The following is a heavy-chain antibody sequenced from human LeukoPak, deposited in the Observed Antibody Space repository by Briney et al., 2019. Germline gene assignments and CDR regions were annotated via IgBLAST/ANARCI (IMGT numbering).Heavy chain of an antibody. CDR3: GRLTPAWSGGDY. J-gene: IGHJ4*02. CDR2: IYPDDSDT. CDR1: GYKFSKYW. D-gene: IGHD3-10*01. V-gene: IGHV5-51*03. Sequence: GESLKISCKGSGYKFSKYWIGWVRQMPGKGLEWMGIIYPDDSDTRYSPTFQGQITISADKSLTTAYLQWNSLEASDTAMYYCGRLTPAWSGGDYWGQGTLVVVSS.